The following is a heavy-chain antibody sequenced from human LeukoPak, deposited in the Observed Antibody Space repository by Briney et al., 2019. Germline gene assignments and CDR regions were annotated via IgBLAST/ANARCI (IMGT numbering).Heavy chain of an antibody. CDR3: ARDGGARGATTRTFDY. D-gene: IGHD1-26*01. CDR1: GYTFTSYA. Sequence: ASVKVSCKASGYTFTSYAMHWVRQAPGQRLEWMGWSNAGNGNTKYSQEFQGRVTITRDTSASTAYMELSSLRSEDMAVYYCARDGGARGATTRTFDYWGQGTLVTVSS. V-gene: IGHV1-3*02. J-gene: IGHJ4*02. CDR2: SNAGNGNT.